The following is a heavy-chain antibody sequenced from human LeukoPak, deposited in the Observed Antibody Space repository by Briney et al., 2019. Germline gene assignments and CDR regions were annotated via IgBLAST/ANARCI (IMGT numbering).Heavy chain of an antibody. CDR1: GFTFSSYW. Sequence: GSLRLSSAASGFTFSSYWMSWVGQAPGKGLEWFSCVNSDGSSTTYADSAKGRFTISRDNAKNTLYLQMNSLRAEDTAVYYCARGSTQYSSGWYGLDYWGQGTLVTVSS. CDR3: ARGSTQYSSGWYGLDY. J-gene: IGHJ4*02. D-gene: IGHD6-19*01. CDR2: VNSDGSST. V-gene: IGHV3-74*03.